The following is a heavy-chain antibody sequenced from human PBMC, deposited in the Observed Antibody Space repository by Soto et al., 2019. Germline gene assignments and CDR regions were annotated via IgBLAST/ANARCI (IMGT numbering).Heavy chain of an antibody. CDR2: IYYSGST. V-gene: IGHV4-59*01. J-gene: IGHJ5*02. D-gene: IGHD3-10*01. CDR3: ARDYYGSGSSNWFDP. CDR1: GGSISSYY. Sequence: SETLSLTCTVSGGSISSYYWSWIRQPPGKGLEWIGYIYYSGSTNYNPSLKSRVTISVDTSKNQFSLKLSSVTAADTAVYYCARDYYGSGSSNWFDPWGQGTLVTVSS.